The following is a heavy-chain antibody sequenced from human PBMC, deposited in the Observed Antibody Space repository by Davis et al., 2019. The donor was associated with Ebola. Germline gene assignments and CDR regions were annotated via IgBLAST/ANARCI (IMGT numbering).Heavy chain of an antibody. V-gene: IGHV3-23*01. CDR2: VTSSGGGT. CDR3: AKGGSGWPSDYSYGMGV. Sequence: GGSLRLSCAASGFTSSSYAMTWARQAPGKGLEWVSAVTSSGGGTYYADSVKGRFTISRDNSTNTLYLQMNSLRVEDTAVYYCAKGGSGWPSDYSYGMGVWGKGTTVTVAS. J-gene: IGHJ6*04. CDR1: GFTSSSYA. D-gene: IGHD6-19*01.